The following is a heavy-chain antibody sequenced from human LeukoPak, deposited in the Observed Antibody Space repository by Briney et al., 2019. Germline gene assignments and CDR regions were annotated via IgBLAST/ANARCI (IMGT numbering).Heavy chain of an antibody. CDR2: IYYSGST. D-gene: IGHD1-1*01. CDR3: ARHGTSGTNLNWFDP. J-gene: IGHJ5*02. V-gene: IGHV4-59*01. Sequence: PSATLSLTCTVSGGSISSFYWSWIRQPPGKGLEWIGYIYYSGSTNYNPSLKSRVTISVDTSKNQFSLKLSSVTAADTAVYYCARHGTSGTNLNWFDPWGQGTLVTVSS. CDR1: GGSISSFY.